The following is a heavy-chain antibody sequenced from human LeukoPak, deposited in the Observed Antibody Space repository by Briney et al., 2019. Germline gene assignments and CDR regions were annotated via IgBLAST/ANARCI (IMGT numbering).Heavy chain of an antibody. V-gene: IGHV4-38-2*01. Sequence: PSETLSLTCAVSGYSISSGYYWGWIRQPPGKGLEWIGSIYHSGCTYYNPSLKSRVTISVDTSKNQFSLKLSSVTAADTAVYYCASLSSYLEDYWGQGTLVTVSS. CDR2: IYHSGCT. D-gene: IGHD6-13*01. CDR1: GYSISSGYY. J-gene: IGHJ4*02. CDR3: ASLSSYLEDY.